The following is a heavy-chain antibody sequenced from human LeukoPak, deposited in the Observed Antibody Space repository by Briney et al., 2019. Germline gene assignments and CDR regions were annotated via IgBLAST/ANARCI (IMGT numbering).Heavy chain of an antibody. CDR2: ISAYKGNT. V-gene: IGHV1-18*01. J-gene: IGHJ4*02. CDR3: ARDMRDVRLGYCTKCGPTPYYFDY. D-gene: IGHD2-8*01. CDR1: GYTFTSYG. Sequence: ASVKVSCKASGYTFTSYGISWVRQAPGQGLEWMGWISAYKGNTNYAQKLQGRVTMTTDTSTSTAYMELRSLRSDDAAVYYCARDMRDVRLGYCTKCGPTPYYFDYWGQGTLVTVSS.